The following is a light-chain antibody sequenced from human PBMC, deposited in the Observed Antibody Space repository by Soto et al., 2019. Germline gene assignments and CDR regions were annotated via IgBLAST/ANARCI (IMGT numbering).Light chain of an antibody. V-gene: IGKV1-5*03. CDR1: QTISSW. CDR3: QQYHSWPWT. Sequence: DIQITQSPSTLSGSVGDRVTITWRASQTISSWLAWYQQKPGKAPKLLIYKASTLKSGVPSRFSGSGSGTEFTLAISSLQSEDFAVYSCQQYHSWPWTFGQGTKVDIK. J-gene: IGKJ1*01. CDR2: KAS.